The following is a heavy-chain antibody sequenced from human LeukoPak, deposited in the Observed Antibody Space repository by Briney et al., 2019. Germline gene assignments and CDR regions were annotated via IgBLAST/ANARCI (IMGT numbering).Heavy chain of an antibody. CDR3: AGGRYKYPFDY. V-gene: IGHV4-34*01. Sequence: PSETLSLTCAVYGGSFSGYYWSWIRQPPGKGLEWIGEINHSGSTNYNLSLKSRVTISVDTSKNQFSLKLSSVTAADTAVYYCAGGRYKYPFDYWGQGTLVTVSS. CDR1: GGSFSGYY. J-gene: IGHJ4*02. D-gene: IGHD3-16*02. CDR2: INHSGST.